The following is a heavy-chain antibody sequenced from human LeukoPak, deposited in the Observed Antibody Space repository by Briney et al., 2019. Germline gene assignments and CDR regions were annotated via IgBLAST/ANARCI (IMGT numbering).Heavy chain of an antibody. CDR2: ICSGGGST. CDR1: GCTFSSYA. V-gene: IGHV3-23*01. CDR3: AKVFSHDFWSGYYGGHYYYYYMGV. J-gene: IGHJ6*03. Sequence: GVSLRLSCAASGCTFSSYAMSWVRQAPGKGLRRVSAICSGGGSTYYEASVQGRFTISWANSKNTPYVQMNSLRAEDTAVYYCAKVFSHDFWSGYYGGHYYYYYMGVWGKGTTVTVSS. D-gene: IGHD3-3*01.